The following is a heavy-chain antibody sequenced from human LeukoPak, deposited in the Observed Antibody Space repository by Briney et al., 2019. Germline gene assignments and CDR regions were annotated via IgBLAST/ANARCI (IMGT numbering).Heavy chain of an antibody. V-gene: IGHV3-66*01. Sequence: GSLRLSCAASGFTVSSNYMSWVRQAPGKGLEWVSVIYSGGSTYYADSVKGRFTISRDNSKNTLYLQMNSLRAENTAVYYCARNDGTDYYYGMDVWGQGTTVTVSS. J-gene: IGHJ6*02. CDR1: GFTVSSNY. D-gene: IGHD3-22*01. CDR2: IYSGGST. CDR3: ARNDGTDYYYGMDV.